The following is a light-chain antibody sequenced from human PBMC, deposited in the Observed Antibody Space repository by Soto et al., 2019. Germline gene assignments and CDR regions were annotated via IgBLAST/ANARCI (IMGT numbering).Light chain of an antibody. V-gene: IGKV1-9*01. CDR1: KDIGSY. J-gene: IGKJ4*01. Sequence: IRLPQSPSSLSESLGERFPSTCRAIKDIGSYLVCFQQKSGKAPKLLIYAASTLQSGVPSRFGGSGSGTDFTLTIGSLQPEDFATYCCQQLNSYPPLTFGGGTKVAIK. CDR2: AAS. CDR3: QQLNSYPPLT.